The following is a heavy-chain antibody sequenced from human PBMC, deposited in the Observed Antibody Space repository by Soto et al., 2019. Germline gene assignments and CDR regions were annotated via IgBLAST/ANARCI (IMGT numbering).Heavy chain of an antibody. CDR3: ARRRSYSGDS. CDR2: IYYTGTT. V-gene: IGHV4-39*01. D-gene: IGHD1-26*01. J-gene: IGHJ5*01. Sequence: QLQLLESGPGLVKPSETLSLTCIVSGGSISSSGYYWGWIRQPPGKGLEWIASIYYTGTTYYNSSLKSRLTISVDTSKNQFTLTLGSVTAADTAVYYCARRRSYSGDSWGQGTLVTVSS. CDR1: GGSISSSGYY.